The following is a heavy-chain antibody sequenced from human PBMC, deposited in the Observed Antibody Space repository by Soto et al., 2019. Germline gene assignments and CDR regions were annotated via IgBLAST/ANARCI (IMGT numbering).Heavy chain of an antibody. CDR3: AREPGYCSGGSCYASDAFDI. CDR1: GFTVSSNY. CDR2: IYSGGST. V-gene: IGHV3-66*01. D-gene: IGHD2-15*01. J-gene: IGHJ3*02. Sequence: GGSLRLSCAASGFTVSSNYMSWVRQAPGKGLEWVSVIYSGGSTYYADSVKGRFTISRDNSKNTLYLQMNSLRAEDTAVYYCAREPGYCSGGSCYASDAFDIWGQGTMVTVSS.